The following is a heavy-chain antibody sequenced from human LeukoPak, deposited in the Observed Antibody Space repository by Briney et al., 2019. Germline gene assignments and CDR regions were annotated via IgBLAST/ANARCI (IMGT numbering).Heavy chain of an antibody. D-gene: IGHD2-2*01. J-gene: IGHJ6*03. CDR3: ASSYCSCTSCYAGHYYYYMDV. CDR1: GGTFSSYA. Sequence: SVKVSCKASGGTFSSYAISWVRQAPGQGLEWMGRIIPIFGTANYAQKFQGRVTITTDESTSTAYMELSSLRSEDTAVYYCASSYCSCTSCYAGHYYYYMDVWGKGTTVTVSS. V-gene: IGHV1-69*05. CDR2: IIPIFGTA.